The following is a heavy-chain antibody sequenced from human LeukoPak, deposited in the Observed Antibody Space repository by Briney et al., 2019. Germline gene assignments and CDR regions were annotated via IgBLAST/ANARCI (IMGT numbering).Heavy chain of an antibody. D-gene: IGHD2-21*01. V-gene: IGHV3-23*01. Sequence: GGSLRLSCEVSGFPFNSYAMNWVRQAPGKGLEWVSGIDNSGYATYHADSVKGRFTISRDNAKDTLYMQMNGLRVEDTAVYYCARVSIRTQNFDYWGQGTGVTVSS. CDR2: IDNSGYAT. J-gene: IGHJ4*02. CDR1: GFPFNSYA. CDR3: ARVSIRTQNFDY.